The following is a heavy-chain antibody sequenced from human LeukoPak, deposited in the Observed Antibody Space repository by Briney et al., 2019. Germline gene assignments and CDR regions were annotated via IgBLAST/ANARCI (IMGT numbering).Heavy chain of an antibody. CDR1: GFTFSSYG. V-gene: IGHV3-30*03. J-gene: IGHJ4*02. Sequence: GGSLRLSCAASGFTFSSYGMHWVRQAPGKGLEWVAVISYDGSNKYYADSVKGRFTISRDNSKNTLYLQMNSLRAEDTAVYYCASVSSGGSGVDYWGQGTLVAVSS. CDR2: ISYDGSNK. D-gene: IGHD2-15*01. CDR3: ASVSSGGSGVDY.